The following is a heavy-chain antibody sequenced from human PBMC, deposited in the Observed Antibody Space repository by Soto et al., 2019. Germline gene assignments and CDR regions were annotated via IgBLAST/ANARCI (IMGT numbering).Heavy chain of an antibody. CDR3: ARDRDATLSLGKTFDP. CDR2: ISSSSSTI. CDR1: GFTFSSYS. D-gene: IGHD5-12*01. Sequence: HPGGSLRLSCAASGFTFSSYSMNWVRQAPGKGLEWVSYISSSSSTIYYADSVKGRFTISRDNAKNSLYLQMNSLRAEDTAVYYCARDRDATLSLGKTFDPWGQGTLVTVSS. J-gene: IGHJ5*02. V-gene: IGHV3-48*01.